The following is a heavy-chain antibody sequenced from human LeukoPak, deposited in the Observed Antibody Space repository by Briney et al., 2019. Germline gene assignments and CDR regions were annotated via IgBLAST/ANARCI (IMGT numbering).Heavy chain of an antibody. Sequence: GGSLRLSCAASGFTFSSYAMSWVRQAPGKGLEWVSDISGGGATTFYADSVKGRFTISRDNSKNTLYLQLSSLRAEDTAVYYCAKSTGYSTTVRDFDSWGRGTLVIVSS. CDR3: AKSTGYSTTVRDFDS. V-gene: IGHV3-23*01. CDR2: ISGGGATT. CDR1: GFTFSSYA. D-gene: IGHD6-13*01. J-gene: IGHJ4*02.